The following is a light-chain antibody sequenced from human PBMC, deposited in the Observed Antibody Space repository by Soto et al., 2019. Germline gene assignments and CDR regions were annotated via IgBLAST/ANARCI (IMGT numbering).Light chain of an antibody. J-gene: IGKJ3*01. CDR3: QQCSNSPCT. CDR1: QSVRSY. CDR2: DAS. Sequence: EIVLTQSPATLSLSPGERATLSCRASQSVRSYLAWYQQKPGQVPRLLIYDASKRATGIPARFSGSGSGTDFTLTISSLEPEDFPVYYCQQCSNSPCTFGPATKVDIK. V-gene: IGKV3-11*01.